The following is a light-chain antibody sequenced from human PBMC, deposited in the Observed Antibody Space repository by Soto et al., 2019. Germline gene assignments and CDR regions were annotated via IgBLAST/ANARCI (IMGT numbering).Light chain of an antibody. CDR3: QQYYDLSPA. Sequence: DIEMTQSPSSLSASIGDRVTITCQASQDIRHYLRWYQQNPGKASKLLIYDASLLEPGVPSRFSGSGSGTDFSFTISSLQPEDISTYYCQQYYDLSPAFGGGTKVDIK. CDR2: DAS. J-gene: IGKJ4*01. CDR1: QDIRHY. V-gene: IGKV1-33*01.